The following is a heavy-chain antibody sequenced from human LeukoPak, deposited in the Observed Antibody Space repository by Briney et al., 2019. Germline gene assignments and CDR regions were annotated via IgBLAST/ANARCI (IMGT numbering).Heavy chain of an antibody. CDR2: ISGDGGST. J-gene: IGHJ4*02. V-gene: IGHV3-43*02. CDR1: GFMFHDYA. Sequence: QPGGSLGLSCAAPGFMFHDYAIHWVRQAPGKGLEWVSLISGDGGSTFYADSVKGRFTISRDNSKNSLYLQMNSLRSDDTALYYCARESESSGWYDYWGQRTLVTVSS. D-gene: IGHD6-19*01. CDR3: ARESESSGWYDY.